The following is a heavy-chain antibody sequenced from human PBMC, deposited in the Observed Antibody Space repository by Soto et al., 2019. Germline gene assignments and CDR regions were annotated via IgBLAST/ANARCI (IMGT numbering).Heavy chain of an antibody. J-gene: IGHJ4*01. CDR3: ESVGGYSTGDYSFDL. CDR2: ISTYNENM. Sequence: VKVTCKASDYATTNNGIGWVRQAPGQGLEWMGWISTYNENMDSAPQLQGRLTMTTDTSTTTAYMELTNLKFDDTALYYCESVGGYSTGDYSFDLRG. D-gene: IGHD5-18*01. V-gene: IGHV1-18*04. CDR1: DYATTNNG.